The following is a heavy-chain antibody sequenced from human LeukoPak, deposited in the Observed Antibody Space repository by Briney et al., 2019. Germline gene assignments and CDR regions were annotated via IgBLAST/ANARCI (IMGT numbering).Heavy chain of an antibody. V-gene: IGHV4-39*01. Sequence: SETLSLTCTVSGGSISSSSYYRGWIRQPPGKGLEWIGSIYYSGSTYYDPSLKSRVTISVDTSKNQFSLKLSSVTAADTAVYYCASHRIFGVVTNSAYFDLWGRGTLVTVSS. CDR2: IYYSGST. CDR3: ASHRIFGVVTNSAYFDL. CDR1: GGSISSSSYY. J-gene: IGHJ2*01. D-gene: IGHD3-3*02.